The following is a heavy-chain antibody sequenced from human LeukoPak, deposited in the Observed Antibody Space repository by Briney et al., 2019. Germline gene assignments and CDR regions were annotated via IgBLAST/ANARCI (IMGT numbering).Heavy chain of an antibody. D-gene: IGHD1-26*01. CDR3: ARGVGATSNFFDY. V-gene: IGHV1-2*02. Sequence: ASVKVSCKASGYTFTGYYMHWVRQAPGQGLEWMGWINPNSGGTNYAQKFQGRVTMTRDTPISTAYMELSRLRPDDTAVYYCARGVGATSNFFDYWGQGTLVTVSS. CDR1: GYTFTGYY. CDR2: INPNSGGT. J-gene: IGHJ4*02.